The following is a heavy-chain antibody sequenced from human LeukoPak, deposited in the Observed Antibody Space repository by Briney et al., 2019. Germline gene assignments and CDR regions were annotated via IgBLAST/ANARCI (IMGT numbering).Heavy chain of an antibody. CDR1: GFTFRSYE. D-gene: IGHD1-26*01. V-gene: IGHV3-48*03. CDR3: ARVASVGGYVFDY. J-gene: IGHJ4*02. CDR2: ISSSGGTI. Sequence: PGGSLRLSCAASGFTFRSYEMTWVRQAPGKGLEWVSYISSSGGTIYSADSVKGRFTISRDNAKNSLYLQMNSLRAEDTSIYYCARVASVGGYVFDYWGQGILVTVSS.